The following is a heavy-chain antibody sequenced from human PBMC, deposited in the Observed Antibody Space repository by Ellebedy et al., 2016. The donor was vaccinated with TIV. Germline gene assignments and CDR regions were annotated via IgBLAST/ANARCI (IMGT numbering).Heavy chain of an antibody. J-gene: IGHJ5*02. Sequence: GESLKISCIASGFTFSSYAMSWVRLAPGQGLEWVSSSGGGGSLFYSASVKGRFTISRDNSKETLYLQMSSLRAEDTAVYYCARDSRPWIQLENWFDPWGQGTLVTVSS. CDR1: GFTFSSYA. CDR2: SGGGGSL. CDR3: ARDSRPWIQLENWFDP. V-gene: IGHV3-23*01. D-gene: IGHD5-18*01.